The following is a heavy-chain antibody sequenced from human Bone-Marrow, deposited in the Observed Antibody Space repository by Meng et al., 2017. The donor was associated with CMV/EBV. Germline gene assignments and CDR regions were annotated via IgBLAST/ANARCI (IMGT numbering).Heavy chain of an antibody. CDR3: TTDRRITIFGAVLNFDY. V-gene: IGHV3-15*01. J-gene: IGHJ4*02. D-gene: IGHD3-3*01. CDR2: IKSKTDGGTT. Sequence: GESLKISCAASGFTFSNAWMSWVRQAPGKGLEWVGRIKSKTDGGTTDYAAPVKGRFTISRDDSKNTLYLQMNSLKTEDTAVYYCTTDRRITIFGAVLNFDYWGQGTLVTVSS. CDR1: GFTFSNAW.